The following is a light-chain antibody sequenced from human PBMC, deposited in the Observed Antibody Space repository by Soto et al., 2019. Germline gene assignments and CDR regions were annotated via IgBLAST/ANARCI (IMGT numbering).Light chain of an antibody. J-gene: IGLJ2*01. V-gene: IGLV2-8*01. CDR1: SSDVGGYNY. CDR3: SSYAGSNPL. CDR2: EVS. Sequence: QSALTQPPSASGSPGQSVTISCTGTSSDVGGYNYVSWYQQHPGKAPKLMIYEVSKRPSGVPDRFSGSKSGNTASLTVPGLQAEDEADYYCSSYAGSNPLFGGGTKLTVL.